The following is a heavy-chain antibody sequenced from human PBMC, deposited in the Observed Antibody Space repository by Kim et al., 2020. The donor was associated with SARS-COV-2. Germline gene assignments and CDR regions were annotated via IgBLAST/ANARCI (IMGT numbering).Heavy chain of an antibody. J-gene: IGHJ4*02. D-gene: IGHD6-25*01. CDR1: GGSISSSSYY. V-gene: IGHV4-39*01. Sequence: SETLSLTCTVSGGSISSSSYYWGWIRQPPGKGLEWIGSIYYSGSTYYNPSLKSRVTISVDTSKNQFSLKLSSVTAADTAVYYCARLSPPHGYSRALDYWGQGTLVTVSS. CDR2: IYYSGST. CDR3: ARLSPPHGYSRALDY.